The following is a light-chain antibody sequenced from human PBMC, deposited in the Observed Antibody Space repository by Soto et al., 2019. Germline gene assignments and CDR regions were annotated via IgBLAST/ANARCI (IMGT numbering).Light chain of an antibody. Sequence: EIVLRQSPGTLSLSPGERATLSCRASQSVSSGYLVWYQQKPGQAPRLVIYGASSRATGIPDRFSGSGSGTDFTLTISRLEPEDFAVYYCQQYAGSPWTFGQGTKVEIK. CDR2: GAS. CDR3: QQYAGSPWT. V-gene: IGKV3-20*01. CDR1: QSVSSGY. J-gene: IGKJ1*01.